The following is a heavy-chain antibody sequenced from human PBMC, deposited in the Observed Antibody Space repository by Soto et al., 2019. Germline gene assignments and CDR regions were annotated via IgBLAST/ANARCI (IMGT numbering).Heavy chain of an antibody. V-gene: IGHV3-30*18. D-gene: IGHD2-2*01. Sequence: QVHLVESGGGVVQPGRSLRLSCAASGFTFSNYGMHWVRQAPGKGLEWVSIMSYDGINKLYADSVKGRFTISRDNSKNTLYLKMDSLRAEDTAVYYCAKDVYCSTTGCLRNIVHCWGQGTLVTVSS. J-gene: IGHJ4*02. CDR1: GFTFSNYG. CDR3: AKDVYCSTTGCLRNIVHC. CDR2: MSYDGINK.